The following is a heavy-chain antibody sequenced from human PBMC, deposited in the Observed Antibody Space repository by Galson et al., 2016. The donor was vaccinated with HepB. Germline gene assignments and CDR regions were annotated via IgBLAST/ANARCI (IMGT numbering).Heavy chain of an antibody. CDR2: ISRSGDAT. CDR1: GFTFSSYA. V-gene: IGHV3-23*01. CDR3: AKGTTLQVHFGYFDH. Sequence: SLRLSCAASGFTFSSYAMDWVRQAPRKGLEWVSAISRSGDATYYADSVKGRLTISRDNSNNTLFLQMNSLRVEDTAVYYCAKGTTLQVHFGYFDHWGQGTLVTVSS. J-gene: IGHJ4*02. D-gene: IGHD1/OR15-1a*01.